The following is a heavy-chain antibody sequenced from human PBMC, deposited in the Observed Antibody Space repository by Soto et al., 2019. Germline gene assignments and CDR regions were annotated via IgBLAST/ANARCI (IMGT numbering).Heavy chain of an antibody. Sequence: GGSLRLSCAASGFTFSSYAMHWVRQAPGKGLEWVAVISYDGSNKYSADSVKGRFTISRDNSKNTRYLHMNSLGAEDTVVYYCARAHYGSRSYYFRASKRQDYYYGMDVWSQGTTVTVS. CDR1: GFTFSSYA. CDR2: ISYDGSNK. J-gene: IGHJ6*02. D-gene: IGHD3-10*01. V-gene: IGHV3-30-3*01. CDR3: ARAHYGSRSYYFRASKRQDYYYGMDV.